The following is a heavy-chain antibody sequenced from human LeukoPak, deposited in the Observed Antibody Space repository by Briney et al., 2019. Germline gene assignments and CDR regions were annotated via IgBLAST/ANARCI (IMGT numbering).Heavy chain of an antibody. V-gene: IGHV3-23*01. CDR1: GFTFSTYA. CDR3: AKDAYDYVWGSYHDY. Sequence: GGSLRLSCAASGFTFSTYAMSWVRQAPGKGLEWVSVISTSGNSAYYADSVKGRFTISRDNSKNTLYLQMNSLRAEDTAVYYCAKDAYDYVWGSYHDYWGQGTLVTVSS. CDR2: ISTSGNSA. D-gene: IGHD3-16*01. J-gene: IGHJ4*02.